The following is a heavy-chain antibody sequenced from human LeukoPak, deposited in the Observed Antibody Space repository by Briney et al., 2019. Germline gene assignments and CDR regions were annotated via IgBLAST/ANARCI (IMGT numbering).Heavy chain of an antibody. Sequence: SVKVSCKASGGTFSSYAISWVRQAPGQGLEWMGGIIPIFGTANYAQKFQGRVTITADKSTSTAYMELSRLRSDDTAVYYCARDDDYVWGSYRYKFDYWGQGTLVTVSS. CDR2: IIPIFGTA. D-gene: IGHD3-16*02. V-gene: IGHV1-69*06. CDR3: ARDDDYVWGSYRYKFDY. J-gene: IGHJ4*02. CDR1: GGTFSSYA.